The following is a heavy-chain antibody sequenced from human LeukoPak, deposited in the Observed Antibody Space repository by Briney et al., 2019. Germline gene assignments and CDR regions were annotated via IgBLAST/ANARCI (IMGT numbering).Heavy chain of an antibody. V-gene: IGHV4-59*08. D-gene: IGHD2-2*01. CDR2: IHSGST. J-gene: IGHJ4*02. Sequence: KPSETLSLTCTVSGGSIIGYSWSWIRQPPGKGLEWIGYIHSGSTNSNPSLQSRVTISADTSKNQFSLKLSSVTAADTAVYYCARYYCSPTTCYYFDYWGQGTLVTVSS. CDR1: GGSIIGYS. CDR3: ARYYCSPTTCYYFDY.